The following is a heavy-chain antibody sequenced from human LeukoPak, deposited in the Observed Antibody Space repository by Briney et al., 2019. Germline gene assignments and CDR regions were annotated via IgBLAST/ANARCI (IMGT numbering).Heavy chain of an antibody. V-gene: IGHV4-4*07. D-gene: IGHD6-19*01. CDR1: GGSISSYY. J-gene: IGHJ5*02. CDR2: IYTSGGT. CDR3: AGSSSSGWYQFVYSWFDP. Sequence: SETLSHTCTVSGGSISSYYWSWIRQPAGKGLEWIGRIYTSGGTNYNPSLKSRVTMSVDTSKNQFSLKLSSVTAADTAVYYCAGSSSSGWYQFVYSWFDPWGQGTLVTVSS.